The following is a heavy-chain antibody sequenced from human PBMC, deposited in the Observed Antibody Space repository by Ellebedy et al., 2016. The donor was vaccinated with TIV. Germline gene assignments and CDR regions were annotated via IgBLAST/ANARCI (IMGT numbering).Heavy chain of an antibody. CDR1: GFTFSDHY. D-gene: IGHD2-21*02. Sequence: GGSLRLSXAASGFTFSDHYMSWIRQAPGKGLEWISYISSGGSIIYYADSVKGRFTISRDNAKNSLYLQMNSLRAEDTALYYCVRDLRTTAYCGGDCSTVFDSWGQGTLVTVSS. J-gene: IGHJ4*02. CDR2: ISSGGSII. V-gene: IGHV3-11*01. CDR3: VRDLRTTAYCGGDCSTVFDS.